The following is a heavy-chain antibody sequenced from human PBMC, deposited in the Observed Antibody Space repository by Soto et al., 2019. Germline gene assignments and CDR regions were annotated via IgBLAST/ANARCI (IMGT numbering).Heavy chain of an antibody. D-gene: IGHD1-26*01. CDR2: ISGSGGST. V-gene: IGHV3-23*01. J-gene: IGHJ4*02. Sequence: GGPLRLSCAASGFTFSTYAMSWVRQAPGKGLEWVSAISGSGGSTYYTDSVKGRFTISRDNSKNTLYLQMNSLRAEDTAVYYCAVRKTGSFFDYWGQGTLVTVYS. CDR1: GFTFSTYA. CDR3: AVRKTGSFFDY.